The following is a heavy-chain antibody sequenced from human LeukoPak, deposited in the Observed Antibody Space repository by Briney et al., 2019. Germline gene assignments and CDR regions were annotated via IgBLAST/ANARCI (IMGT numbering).Heavy chain of an antibody. CDR3: ASRNYYDSSDYHFDY. CDR1: GFTFSSYG. J-gene: IGHJ4*02. Sequence: PGGSLRLSCAAFGFTFSSYGMSWVRQAPGKGLELVANIKQDRSEKYYVDSVKGRFTISRDNAKNSLYLQMNSLRAEDTAVYYCASRNYYDSSDYHFDYWGQGTLVTVSS. V-gene: IGHV3-7*03. CDR2: IKQDRSEK. D-gene: IGHD3-22*01.